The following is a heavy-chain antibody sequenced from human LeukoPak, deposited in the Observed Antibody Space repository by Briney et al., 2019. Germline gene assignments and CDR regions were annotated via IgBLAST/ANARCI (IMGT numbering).Heavy chain of an antibody. CDR3: ARVSGSGWDFDL. CDR2: ISSSSSYI. Sequence: GGSLRLSCAASGFTFSSYSMNWVRQAPGKGLEWVSSISSSSSYIYYADSVKGRFTISRDNAKNSLYLQMNSLRAEDAGVYYLARVSGSGWDFDLWGQGTLVTVSS. J-gene: IGHJ4*02. D-gene: IGHD3-10*01. CDR1: GFTFSSYS. V-gene: IGHV3-21*01.